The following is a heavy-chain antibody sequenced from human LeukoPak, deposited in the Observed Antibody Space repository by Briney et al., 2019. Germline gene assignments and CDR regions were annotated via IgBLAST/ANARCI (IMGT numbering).Heavy chain of an antibody. CDR1: GGSISSNY. CDR2: IYNSGST. D-gene: IGHD6-19*01. CDR3: ARSSSGWWAYFDY. V-gene: IGHV4-59*08. Sequence: SETLSLTCTASGGSISSNYWSWIRQPPGKGLEWIGYIYNSGSTNYNPSLRSRVTISVDTSKNQFSLKLSSVTAADTAVYYCARSSSGWWAYFDYWGQGTLVTVSS. J-gene: IGHJ4*02.